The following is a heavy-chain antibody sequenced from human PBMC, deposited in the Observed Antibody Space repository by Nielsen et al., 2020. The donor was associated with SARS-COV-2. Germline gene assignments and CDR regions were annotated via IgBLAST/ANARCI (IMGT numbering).Heavy chain of an antibody. Sequence: SLKISCAASGFTFDDYAMHWVRQAPGKGLEWVSGISWNSGSIGYADSVKGRFTISRDNAKNSLYLQMNSLRAEDTALYHCAKLYGSGPGDYWGQGTLVTVSS. D-gene: IGHD3-10*01. CDR1: GFTFDDYA. CDR3: AKLYGSGPGDY. V-gene: IGHV3-9*01. CDR2: ISWNSGSI. J-gene: IGHJ4*02.